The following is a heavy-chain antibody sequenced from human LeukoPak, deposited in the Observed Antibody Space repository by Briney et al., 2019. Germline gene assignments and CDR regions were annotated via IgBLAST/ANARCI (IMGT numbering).Heavy chain of an antibody. J-gene: IGHJ4*02. CDR3: ARDYYGDYYFDF. Sequence: GASLRLSCAASGFTFSNYAMSWVHQAPGKGLEWISSISSDSTHIYYADSVKGRFTISRDNAQNSLYLQMNCLRDEDMAVYYCARDYYGDYYFDFWGQGALVTVSS. V-gene: IGHV3-21*06. D-gene: IGHD4-17*01. CDR1: GFTFSNYA. CDR2: ISSDSTHI.